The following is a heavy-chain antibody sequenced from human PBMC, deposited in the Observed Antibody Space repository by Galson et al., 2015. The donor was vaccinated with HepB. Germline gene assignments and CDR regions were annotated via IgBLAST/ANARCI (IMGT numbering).Heavy chain of an antibody. V-gene: IGHV1-69*13. CDR3: ARVRRFGVGDYYYYYGMDV. D-gene: IGHD3-10*01. Sequence: SVKVSCKASGGTFSSYAISWVRQAPGQGLEWMGGIIPIFGTANYAQKFQGRVTITADESTSTAYMELSSLRSEDTAVYYCARVRRFGVGDYYYYYGMDVWGQGTTVTVSS. CDR1: GGTFSSYA. J-gene: IGHJ6*02. CDR2: IIPIFGTA.